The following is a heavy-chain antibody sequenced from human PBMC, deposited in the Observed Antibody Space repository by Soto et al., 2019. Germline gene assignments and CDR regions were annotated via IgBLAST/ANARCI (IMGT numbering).Heavy chain of an antibody. V-gene: IGHV4-4*02. J-gene: IGHJ6*02. CDR3: ARDTGDFWSGYYDADPYYYYYGMDV. CDR2: IYHSGST. D-gene: IGHD3-3*01. Sequence: SETLSLTCAVSGGSISSTNWWSGVRQPPGKGLEWIGEIYHSGSTNYNPSLKSRVTISVDKSKNQFSLKLSSVTAADTAVYYCARDTGDFWSGYYDADPYYYYYGMDVWGQGTTVTVSS. CDR1: GGSISSTNW.